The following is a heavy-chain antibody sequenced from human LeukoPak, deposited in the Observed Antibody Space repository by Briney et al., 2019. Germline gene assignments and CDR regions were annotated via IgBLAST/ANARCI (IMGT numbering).Heavy chain of an antibody. V-gene: IGHV5-51*01. D-gene: IGHD2-15*01. CDR2: IYPGDSDT. CDR3: ARPRSHRMEAAFDI. Sequence: GESLKISCKGPGYSFTSYWIGWVRQMPGKGLEWMGIIYPGDSDTRYSPSFQGQVTISADKSIRTAYLQWSSLKASDTAVYYCARPRSHRMEAAFDIRGQGTMVTVPS. CDR1: GYSFTSYW. J-gene: IGHJ3*02.